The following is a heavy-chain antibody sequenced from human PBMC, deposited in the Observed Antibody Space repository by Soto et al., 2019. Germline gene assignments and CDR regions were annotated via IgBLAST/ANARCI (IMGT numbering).Heavy chain of an antibody. V-gene: IGHV3-64D*08. CDR3: VTNRGGVVAAFDY. J-gene: IGHJ4*02. CDR1: GFTFSGYA. CDR2: ISSNGGST. Sequence: GGSLRLSCSASGFTFSGYAMHWVRQAPGKGLEYVSAISSNGGSTYYADSVKGRFTISRDNSKNTLYLQMSSLRAESTAVYYCVTNRGGVVAAFDYWGQGTLVTVSS. D-gene: IGHD2-15*01.